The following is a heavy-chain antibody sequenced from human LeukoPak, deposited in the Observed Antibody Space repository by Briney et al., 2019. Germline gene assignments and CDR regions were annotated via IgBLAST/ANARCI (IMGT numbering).Heavy chain of an antibody. CDR1: GFTVSSNS. CDR2: IYSDNT. J-gene: IGHJ5*02. Sequence: GGSLRLSCTVSGFTVSSNSMSWVRQAPGKGLEWVSFIYSDNTHYSDSVKGRFTISRDNSKDTLYLQMNSLRAEGTAVYYCARGALDGRHYNWFDPWGQGTLVTVSS. V-gene: IGHV3-53*01. CDR3: ARGALDGRHYNWFDP. D-gene: IGHD5-24*01.